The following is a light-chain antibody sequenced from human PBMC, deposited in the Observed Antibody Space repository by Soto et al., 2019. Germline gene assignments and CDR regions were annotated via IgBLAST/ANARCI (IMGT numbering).Light chain of an antibody. Sequence: DIQMTQSPSSLSASVGDRVTITCRASQTINNYLNWFQQRPGKAPKLLIYSASSLQSGVPSRFSGXGXGTDFTLTISSXQXXXXXXXXXXQSYSTPRTFGQGTKVEIK. CDR2: SAS. V-gene: IGKV1-39*01. CDR3: XQSYSTPRT. J-gene: IGKJ1*01. CDR1: QTINNY.